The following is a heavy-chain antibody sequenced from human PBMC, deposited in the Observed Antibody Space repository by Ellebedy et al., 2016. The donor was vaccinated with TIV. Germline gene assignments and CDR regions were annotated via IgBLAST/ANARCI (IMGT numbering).Heavy chain of an antibody. CDR3: ARGMRQGLWWPYFDY. CDR2: INPNRGGQ. Sequence: AASVKVSCKASGYTFTDYYMHWVRQAPGQGLEWMGWINPNRGGQNYAQKFQGWVTMTRETSITTAYLELRRLRAYDTALYYCARGMRQGLWWPYFDYWGQGTLV. CDR1: GYTFTDYY. D-gene: IGHD2-21*01. J-gene: IGHJ4*02. V-gene: IGHV1-2*04.